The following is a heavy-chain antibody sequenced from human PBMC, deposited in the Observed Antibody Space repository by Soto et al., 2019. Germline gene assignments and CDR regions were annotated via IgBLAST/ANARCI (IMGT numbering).Heavy chain of an antibody. CDR3: ARETTMVRGVIITDV. CDR1: GGTFSSYA. V-gene: IGHV1-69*13. D-gene: IGHD3-10*01. J-gene: IGHJ6*02. Sequence: ASVKVSCKASGGTFSSYAISWVRQAPGQGLEWMGGIIPIFGTANYAQKFQGRVTITADESTSTAYMELSSLRSEDTAVYYCARETTMVRGVIITDVWGQGTTVTVSS. CDR2: IIPIFGTA.